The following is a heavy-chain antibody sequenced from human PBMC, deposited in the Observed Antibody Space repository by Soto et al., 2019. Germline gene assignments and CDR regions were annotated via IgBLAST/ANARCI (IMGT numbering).Heavy chain of an antibody. V-gene: IGHV5-51*01. Sequence: PGDSLKISCNGSGYTLIRYCIGWGRQMPGKGLEWMGMIYPGGSESIYGSSFQVQVTISADKSICTASLQWCSLIASDTAMYYSARTTSPYGGNRGYSYHCMDVWGQGTTVTASS. CDR3: ARTTSPYGGNRGYSYHCMDV. CDR2: IYPGGSES. CDR1: GYTLIRYC. D-gene: IGHD2-15*01. J-gene: IGHJ6*02.